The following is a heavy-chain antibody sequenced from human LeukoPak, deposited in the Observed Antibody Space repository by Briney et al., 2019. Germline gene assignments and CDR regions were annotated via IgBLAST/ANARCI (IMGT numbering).Heavy chain of an antibody. CDR3: ARVPLWFGELSPYFDY. CDR2: INAGNGNT. Sequence: ASVKVSCKASGYTFTSYAMHWVRQAPGQRLEWMGWINAGNGNTKYSQKFQGRVTITRDTSASTAYMELSSLRSEDTAVYYCARVPLWFGELSPYFDYWGQGTLVTVSS. J-gene: IGHJ4*02. CDR1: GYTFTSYA. D-gene: IGHD3-10*01. V-gene: IGHV1-3*01.